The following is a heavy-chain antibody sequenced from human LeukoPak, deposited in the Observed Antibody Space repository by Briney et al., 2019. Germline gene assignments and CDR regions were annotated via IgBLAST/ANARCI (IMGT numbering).Heavy chain of an antibody. J-gene: IGHJ5*02. CDR1: GGSISSGGYY. V-gene: IGHV4-31*03. CDR2: IYYSGST. D-gene: IGHD3-22*01. CDR3: ARGLNYYYDSSGPTA. Sequence: SETLSLTCTVSGGSISSGGYYWSWIRQHPGKGLEWIGYIYYSGSTYYNPSLKSRVTISVDTSKNQFSLKLSSVTAADTAVYYCARGLNYYYDSSGPTAWGQGTLVTVSS.